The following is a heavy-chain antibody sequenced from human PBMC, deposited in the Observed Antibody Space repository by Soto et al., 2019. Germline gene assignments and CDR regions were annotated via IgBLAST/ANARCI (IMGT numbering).Heavy chain of an antibody. Sequence: SETLSLTCTVSGGSISRYYWSWIGQPPGKGLEWIGYMYYSGSTNYNPSLKSRVTISVDTSKKQFSLKLNSVTAADTAVYYCARGSGNYYYYGLDVWGLGTTVTVSS. CDR3: ARGSGNYYYYGLDV. CDR1: GGSISRYY. CDR2: MYYSGST. J-gene: IGHJ6*02. D-gene: IGHD1-26*01. V-gene: IGHV4-59*01.